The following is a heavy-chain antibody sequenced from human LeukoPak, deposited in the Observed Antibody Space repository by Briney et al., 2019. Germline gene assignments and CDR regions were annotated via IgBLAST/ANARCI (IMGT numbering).Heavy chain of an antibody. J-gene: IGHJ4*02. V-gene: IGHV3-73*01. D-gene: IGHD6-13*01. CDR1: GFTFSGSA. CDR3: AKYYPRQQLVRSPY. CDR2: IRSKANSYAT. Sequence: GGSLRLSCAASGFTFSGSAMHWVRQASGKGLEWVGRIRSKANSYATAYAASVKDRFTISRDDSKNTAYLQMNSLRAEDTAVYYCAKYYPRQQLVRSPYWGQGALVTVSS.